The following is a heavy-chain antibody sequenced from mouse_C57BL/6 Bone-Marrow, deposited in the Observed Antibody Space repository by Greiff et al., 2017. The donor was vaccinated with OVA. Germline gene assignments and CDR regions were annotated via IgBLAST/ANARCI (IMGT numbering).Heavy chain of an antibody. Sequence: QVQLQQPGTELVKPGASVKLSCKASGYTFTSYWMHWVKQRPGQGLEWIGNINPSNGGTNYNEKFKSKATLTVDKSSSTAYMQLSHLTSEDSAVYYCARVFNYYYGRGNFDYWGKGTTLTVSS. D-gene: IGHD1-1*01. CDR2: INPSNGGT. J-gene: IGHJ2*01. CDR3: ARVFNYYYGRGNFDY. CDR1: GYTFTSYW. V-gene: IGHV1-53*01.